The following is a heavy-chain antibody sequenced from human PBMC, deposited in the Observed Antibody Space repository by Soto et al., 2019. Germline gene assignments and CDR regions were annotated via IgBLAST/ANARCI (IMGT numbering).Heavy chain of an antibody. D-gene: IGHD1-1*01. CDR1: GGSFSGYY. CDR2: INHSGST. Sequence: SETLSLTCAVYGGSFSGYYWNWIRQPPGKGLEWIGEINHSGSTNYNPSLKSRVTISVDTSKNQFSLKLSSVTAADTAVYYCARDSNRNYYYYYYMDVWGKGTTVTVSS. CDR3: ARDSNRNYYYYYYMDV. J-gene: IGHJ6*03. V-gene: IGHV4-34*01.